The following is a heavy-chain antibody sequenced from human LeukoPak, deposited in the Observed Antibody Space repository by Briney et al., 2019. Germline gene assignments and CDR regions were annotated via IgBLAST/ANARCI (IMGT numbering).Heavy chain of an antibody. V-gene: IGHV4-61*02. CDR1: GGSISSGSYY. D-gene: IGHD6-13*01. CDR3: ARGRFRLRLVRDYFDY. CDR2: ISTSGST. J-gene: IGHJ4*02. Sequence: SETLSLTCTVSGGSISSGSYYWSWIRQPAGKGLEWIGRISTSGSTNYNPSLKSRVTISVDTSKNQFSLKVSSVTAADTAVYYCARGRFRLRLVRDYFDYWGQGTLVTVSS.